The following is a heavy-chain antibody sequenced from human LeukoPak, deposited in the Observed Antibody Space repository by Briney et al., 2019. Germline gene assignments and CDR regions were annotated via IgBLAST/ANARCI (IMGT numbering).Heavy chain of an antibody. CDR1: GYTFTGYY. Sequence: ASVKVSCKASGYTFTGYYMHWVRQAPGQGLEWMGWISAYNGNTNYAQKLQGRVTMTTDTSTSTAYMELRSLRSDDTAVYYCARERSDTYYDILTGYYRPYYFDYWGQGTLVTVSS. D-gene: IGHD3-9*01. CDR2: ISAYNGNT. J-gene: IGHJ4*02. CDR3: ARERSDTYYDILTGYYRPYYFDY. V-gene: IGHV1-18*04.